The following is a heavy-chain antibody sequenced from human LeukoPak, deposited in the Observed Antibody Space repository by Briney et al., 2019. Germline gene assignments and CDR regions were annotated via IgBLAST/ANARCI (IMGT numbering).Heavy chain of an antibody. CDR1: GFTFSSYS. J-gene: IGHJ6*04. CDR3: ARDLHV. Sequence: GRSLRLSCAASGFTFSSYSINCVRQAPGKGLVWVSRINSDGSSTNYADSVKGRFTISRDNAKNTLYLQMDSLRAEDTAVYYCARDLHVWGKGTTVTISS. D-gene: IGHD5/OR15-5a*01. CDR2: INSDGSST. V-gene: IGHV3-74*01.